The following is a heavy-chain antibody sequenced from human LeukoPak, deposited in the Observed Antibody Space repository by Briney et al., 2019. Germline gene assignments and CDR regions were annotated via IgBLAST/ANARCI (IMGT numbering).Heavy chain of an antibody. Sequence: GGSLRLSCAASGFTFSSYAMSWVRQAPGKGLEWVSAISGSGGNTYYADSVKGRFTISRDNSKNTLYLQMNSLRAEDTAVYYCAKGCSSTSCYYYYYYMDVWGKGTTVTVSS. CDR3: AKGCSSTSCYYYYYYMDV. J-gene: IGHJ6*03. D-gene: IGHD2-2*01. V-gene: IGHV3-23*01. CDR2: ISGSGGNT. CDR1: GFTFSSYA.